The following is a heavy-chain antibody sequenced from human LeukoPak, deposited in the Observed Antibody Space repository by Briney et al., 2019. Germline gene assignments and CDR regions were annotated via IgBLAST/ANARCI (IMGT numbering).Heavy chain of an antibody. CDR3: AKPVSMDTAMVPCDP. CDR1: GFTFSSYG. V-gene: IGHV3-30*18. CDR2: ISNDGTNK. Sequence: PGGSLRLSCAASGFTFSSYGMHWVRQPPGKGLEWVAVISNDGTNKYYADSVKGRFTISRDNSKNTLSLQMNSLRAEDTAVYYCAKPVSMDTAMVPCDPWGQGTLVTVSS. D-gene: IGHD5-18*01. J-gene: IGHJ5*02.